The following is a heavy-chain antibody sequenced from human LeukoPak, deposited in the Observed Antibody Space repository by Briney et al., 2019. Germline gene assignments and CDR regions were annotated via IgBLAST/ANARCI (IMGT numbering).Heavy chain of an antibody. CDR2: IKSKTDGGTT. Sequence: PGGSLRLSCAASGFTFSNAYMSWVRQAPGKGLEWVGRIKSKTDGGTTDYAAPVKGRFTISRDDSKNTLYLQMNSLKTEDTAVYYCTTDSTVTTLSALDWFDPWGQGTLVTVSS. CDR1: GFTFSNAY. J-gene: IGHJ5*02. D-gene: IGHD4-17*01. V-gene: IGHV3-15*01. CDR3: TTDSTVTTLSALDWFDP.